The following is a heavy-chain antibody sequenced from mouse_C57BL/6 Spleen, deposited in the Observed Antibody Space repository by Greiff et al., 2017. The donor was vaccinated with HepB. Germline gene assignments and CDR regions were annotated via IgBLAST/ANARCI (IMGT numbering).Heavy chain of an antibody. D-gene: IGHD2-4*01. CDR3: ARHDYDPYYAMDY. CDR1: GYTFTSYW. CDR2: IDPSDSYT. J-gene: IGHJ4*01. Sequence: VQLQQPGAELVKPGASVKLSCKASGYTFTSYWMQWVKQRPGQGLEWIGEIDPSDSYTNYNQKFKGKATLTVDTSSSTAYMQLSSLTSEDSAVYYCARHDYDPYYAMDYWGQGTSVTVSS. V-gene: IGHV1-50*01.